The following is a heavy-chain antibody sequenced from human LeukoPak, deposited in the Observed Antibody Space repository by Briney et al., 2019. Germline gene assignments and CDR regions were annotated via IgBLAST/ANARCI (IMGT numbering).Heavy chain of an antibody. Sequence: GGSLRLSCAASGFAFRTYAMSWVRQAPGKGLEGVSAISGSGDKTFYAESVRGRFTISRDTSTNTLYLQMNSLRVDDTAVYYCARDNYCSSTDCYNFDYWGQGTLVTVSS. CDR3: ARDNYCSSTDCYNFDY. D-gene: IGHD2-2*02. J-gene: IGHJ4*02. CDR2: ISGSGDKT. V-gene: IGHV3-23*01. CDR1: GFAFRTYA.